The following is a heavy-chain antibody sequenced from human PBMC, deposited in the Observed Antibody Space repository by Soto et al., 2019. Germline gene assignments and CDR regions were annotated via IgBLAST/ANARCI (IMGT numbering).Heavy chain of an antibody. Sequence: EVQLLESGGGLVQPGGSLRPPCEASETPFANYPRSWVRRPPGRGLDWVSGISGSGDRTYYADSAKGRFTISKDISRNSLSLQLDSLVVEDTAVYFCVKDDGGYPSTAPHWGQGTLVTVSS. D-gene: IGHD3-22*01. CDR3: VKDDGGYPSTAPH. J-gene: IGHJ4*02. V-gene: IGHV3-23*01. CDR1: ETPFANYP. CDR2: ISGSGDRT.